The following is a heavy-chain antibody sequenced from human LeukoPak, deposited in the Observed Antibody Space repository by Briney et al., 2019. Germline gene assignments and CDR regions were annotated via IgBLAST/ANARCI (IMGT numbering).Heavy chain of an antibody. Sequence: PSETLSLTCTVSGGSISSYYWSWIRQPAGKGLEWIGRIYTSGSTNYNPSLKSRVTMSVDTPKNQFSLKLSSVTAADTAVYYCARSLYDSSGQLFDYWGQGTLVTVSS. D-gene: IGHD3-22*01. CDR2: IYTSGST. J-gene: IGHJ4*02. CDR1: GGSISSYY. CDR3: ARSLYDSSGQLFDY. V-gene: IGHV4-4*07.